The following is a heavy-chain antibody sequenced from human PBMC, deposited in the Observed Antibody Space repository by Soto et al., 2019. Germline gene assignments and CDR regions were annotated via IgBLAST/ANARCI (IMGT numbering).Heavy chain of an antibody. CDR1: GFTFSSYG. CDR3: ARAGDYGDYFDY. Sequence: QVQLVESGGGVVQPGRSLRLSCAASGFTFSSYGMHWVRQAPGKGLEWVAVIWYDGSNKYYADSVKGRFTISRDNSKNTLYLQMNSLIAEDTAVYYCARAGDYGDYFDYWGQGTLVTVSS. V-gene: IGHV3-33*01. D-gene: IGHD4-17*01. CDR2: IWYDGSNK. J-gene: IGHJ4*02.